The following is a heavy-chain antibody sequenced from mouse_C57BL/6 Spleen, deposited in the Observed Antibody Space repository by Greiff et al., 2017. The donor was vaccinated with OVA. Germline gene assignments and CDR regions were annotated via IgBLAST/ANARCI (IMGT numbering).Heavy chain of an antibody. CDR3: ARDSNYFYYFDY. D-gene: IGHD2-5*01. CDR1: GFTFSDYY. CDR2: INYDGSST. V-gene: IGHV5-16*01. J-gene: IGHJ2*01. Sequence: DVQLVESEGGLVQPGSSMKLSCTASGFTFSDYYMAWVRQVPEKGLEWVANINYDGSSTYYLDSLKSRFIISRDNAKNILYLQMSSLKSEDTATYYCARDSNYFYYFDYWGQGTTLTVSS.